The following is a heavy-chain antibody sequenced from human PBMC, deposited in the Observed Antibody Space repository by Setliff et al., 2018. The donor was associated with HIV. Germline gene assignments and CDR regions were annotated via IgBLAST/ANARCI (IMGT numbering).Heavy chain of an antibody. V-gene: IGHV1-46*01. J-gene: IGHJ6*03. CDR2: INPSGGST. D-gene: IGHD3-16*02. CDR1: GYTLTSYY. CDR3: AREGYDYVWGSYRSYYMDV. Sequence: ASVKVSCKASGYTLTSYYMQWVRQAPGQGLEWVGIINPSGGSTNYAQKFQGRVTMTRDTSTSTVYMELSSLRSEDTAVYYCAREGYDYVWGSYRSYYMDVWGKGTTVTVSS.